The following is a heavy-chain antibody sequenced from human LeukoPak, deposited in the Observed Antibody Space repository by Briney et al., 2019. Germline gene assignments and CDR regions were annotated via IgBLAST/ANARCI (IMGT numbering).Heavy chain of an antibody. CDR1: GFPFSTYD. V-gene: IGHV3-23*01. CDR3: ARDPSHYLGSSDY. Sequence: GRSLRLSCAASGFPFSTYDMHWVRQAPGKGLEWVSVISESGDVTHYADSMKGRFTISRDNTKNTLNLQMNGLRDEDTAIYYCARDPSHYLGSSDYWGQGALVTVSS. CDR2: ISESGDVT. D-gene: IGHD6-6*01. J-gene: IGHJ4*02.